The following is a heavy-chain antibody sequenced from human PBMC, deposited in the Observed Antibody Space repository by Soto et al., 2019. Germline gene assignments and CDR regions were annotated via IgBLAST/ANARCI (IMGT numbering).Heavy chain of an antibody. CDR3: ARDPSRLQGGDSPWDY. D-gene: IGHD2-21*02. J-gene: IGHJ4*02. Sequence: ASVKLSCKASGYTFTSYYMHWGRHAPGQGLEWMGIINPSGGSTSYAQKFQGRVTMTRDTSTSTVYMELSSLRSEDTAVCYCARDPSRLQGGDSPWDYWGQRTLVTVSS. V-gene: IGHV1-46*01. CDR1: GYTFTSYY. CDR2: INPSGGST.